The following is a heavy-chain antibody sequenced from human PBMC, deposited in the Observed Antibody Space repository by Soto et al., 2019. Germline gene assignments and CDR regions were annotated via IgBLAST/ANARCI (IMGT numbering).Heavy chain of an antibody. J-gene: IGHJ4*02. CDR2: IYYSGST. Sequence: QVQLQESGPGLVKPSQTLSLTCTVSGGSISSGGYYWSWIRQHPGKGLAWIGYIYYSGSTYYNPSLKSRVTISVDTSKNQFSLKLSSVTAADTAVYYCARCGGYSGYAELVCATFDYWGQGTLVTVSS. CDR3: ARCGGYSGYAELVCATFDY. V-gene: IGHV4-31*03. CDR1: GGSISSGGYY. D-gene: IGHD5-12*01.